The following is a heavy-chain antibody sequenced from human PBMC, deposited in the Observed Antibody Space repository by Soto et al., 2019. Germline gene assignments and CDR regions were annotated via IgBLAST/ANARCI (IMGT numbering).Heavy chain of an antibody. CDR1: GGSMRNYF. V-gene: IGHV4-59*01. Sequence: SETLSLTCTVSGGSMRNYFWTWIRQPPGKGLEWIGYIHYSGTTSFFPSYNPSLRSRVTISEDTSKNQFSLKLLSVNTADTAVYFCAAGEASSRNLVQYYLDFWGQATLVTV. J-gene: IGHJ4*02. CDR3: AAGEASSRNLVQYYLDF. CDR2: IHYSGTT. D-gene: IGHD6-13*01.